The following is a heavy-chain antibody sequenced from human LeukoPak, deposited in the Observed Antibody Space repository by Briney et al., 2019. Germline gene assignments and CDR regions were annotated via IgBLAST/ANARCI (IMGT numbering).Heavy chain of an antibody. Sequence: VSVKVSCKASGYTFTGYYMHWVRQAPGQGLEWMGWINPNSGGTNYAQKFQGRVTMTRDTSISTAYMELSRLRSDDTAVYYCAKDSSSWYEGDWFDPWGQGTLVTVSS. CDR1: GYTFTGYY. D-gene: IGHD6-13*01. J-gene: IGHJ5*02. CDR2: INPNSGGT. CDR3: AKDSSSWYEGDWFDP. V-gene: IGHV1-2*02.